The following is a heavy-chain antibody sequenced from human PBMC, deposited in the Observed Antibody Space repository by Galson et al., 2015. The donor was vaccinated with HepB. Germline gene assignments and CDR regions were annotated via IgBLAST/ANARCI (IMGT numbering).Heavy chain of an antibody. CDR2: ISYDGSNK. CDR1: GFTFSSYA. CDR3: ARHATGDYGAFDI. V-gene: IGHV3-30*04. Sequence: SLRLSCAASGFTFSSYAMHWVRQAPGKGLEWVAVISYDGSNKYYADSVKGRFTISRDNSKNTLYLQMNSLRAEDTAVYYCARHATGDYGAFDIWGQGTMVTVSS. J-gene: IGHJ3*02. D-gene: IGHD3-16*01.